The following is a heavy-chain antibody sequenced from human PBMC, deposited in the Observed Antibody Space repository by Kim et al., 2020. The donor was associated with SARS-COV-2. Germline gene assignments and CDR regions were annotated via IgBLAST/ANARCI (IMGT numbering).Heavy chain of an antibody. Sequence: GGSLRLSCVASGFSFSSYAMSWVRRAPGKGLEWVSFISSSSGTTYYTDSVKGRFTVSRDNSRNTLYLQMTSLRVEDTAVYYCAKESSFSTSWYGAFDLWG. D-gene: IGHD2-2*01. J-gene: IGHJ3*01. CDR1: GFSFSSYA. CDR2: ISSSSGTT. CDR3: AKESSFSTSWYGAFDL. V-gene: IGHV3-23*01.